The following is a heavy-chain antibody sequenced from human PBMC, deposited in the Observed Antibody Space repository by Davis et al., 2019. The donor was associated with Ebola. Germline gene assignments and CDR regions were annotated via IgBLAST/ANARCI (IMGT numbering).Heavy chain of an antibody. CDR1: GYTFTTYD. V-gene: IGHV1-8*01. CDR3: ARDGSLLWGFRY. D-gene: IGHD2-21*01. CDR2: MNPHSGNT. J-gene: IGHJ4*02. Sequence: AASVKVSCKASGYTFTTYDITWVRQATGQGLEWMGWMNPHSGNTGYAQKFQGRVTMTRDTSISTAYMELSSLTSEDTAVYYCARDGSLLWGFRYWGQGTLVTVSS.